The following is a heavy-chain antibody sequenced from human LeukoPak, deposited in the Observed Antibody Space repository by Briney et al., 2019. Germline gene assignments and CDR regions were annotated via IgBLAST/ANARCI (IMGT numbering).Heavy chain of an antibody. J-gene: IGHJ4*02. CDR3: ARDWTGYYYDSSGYITF. CDR2: INSDGSST. D-gene: IGHD3-22*01. CDR1: GFTFSSYW. V-gene: IGHV3-74*01. Sequence: PGGSLRLSCAASGFTFSSYWMHWVRQAPGKGLVWVSRINSDGSSTSYADSVKGRFTISRDNAKNTLYLQMNSLRAEDTAVYYCARDWTGYYYDSSGYITFGGQGTLVTVSS.